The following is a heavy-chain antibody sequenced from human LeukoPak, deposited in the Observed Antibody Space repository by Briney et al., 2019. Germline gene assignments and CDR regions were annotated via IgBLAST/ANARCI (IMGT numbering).Heavy chain of an antibody. CDR1: GLTFSSFG. V-gene: IGHV3-21*01. CDR2: ISGVGRYI. Sequence: GGSLRLSCAASGLTFSSFGMNWVRQAPGKGLEWVSFISGVGRYIYYADSLKGRFTISRDNAKNLLNLQINSLRVEDTAVYYCARAEKRDAFDIWGQGTMVTVSS. CDR3: ARAEKRDAFDI. J-gene: IGHJ3*02.